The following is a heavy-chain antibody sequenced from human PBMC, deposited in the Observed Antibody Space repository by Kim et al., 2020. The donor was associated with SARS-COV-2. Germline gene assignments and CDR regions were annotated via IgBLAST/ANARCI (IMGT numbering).Heavy chain of an antibody. Sequence: GGSLRLSCAVSGFTFSNDWMDWVRQAPGKGLEWVANIKEDGSEKHYVDSVKGRFTISRDNAKNSLYLQMDSLRADDTGVYYCSRFLGSWGQGTLVTVSS. CDR3: SRFLGS. J-gene: IGHJ4*02. CDR2: IKEDGSEK. V-gene: IGHV3-7*01. CDR1: GFTFSNDW.